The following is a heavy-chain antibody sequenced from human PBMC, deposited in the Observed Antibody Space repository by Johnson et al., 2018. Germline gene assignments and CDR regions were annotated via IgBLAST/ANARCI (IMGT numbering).Heavy chain of an antibody. V-gene: IGHV1-8*01. CDR3: ATRLAVATTNYIYMDV. CDR1: GYTFTSYD. CDR2: MNPNSGNT. D-gene: IGHD5-12*01. J-gene: IGHJ6*03. Sequence: VQLLESGAEVKKPVASVKVSCKASGYTFTSYDINWVRQATGQGLEWMGWMNPNSGNTGYAQKFQGRVTMTRNTSISTASMELSSLRSEDTAVYYCATRLAVATTNYIYMDVWGKGTTVTVSS.